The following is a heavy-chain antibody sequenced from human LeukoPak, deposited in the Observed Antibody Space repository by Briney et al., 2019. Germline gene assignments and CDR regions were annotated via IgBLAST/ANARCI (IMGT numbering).Heavy chain of an antibody. CDR3: ARVPLPITRTTGYMDV. D-gene: IGHD1-20*01. CDR1: GYTFTGYY. J-gene: IGHJ6*03. V-gene: IGHV1-2*02. CDR2: INPNSGGT. Sequence: ASVKVSCKASGYTFTGYYMHWVRQAPGQGLEWMGWINPNSGGTNYAQKFQGRVTMTRDTSISTAYMERSRLRSDDTAVYYCARVPLPITRTTGYMDVWGKGTTVTVSS.